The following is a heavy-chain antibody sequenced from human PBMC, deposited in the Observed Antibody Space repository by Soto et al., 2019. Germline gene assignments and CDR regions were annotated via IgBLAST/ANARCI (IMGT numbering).Heavy chain of an antibody. CDR3: ARVPYSYGFYYGMDV. CDR1: GGSISSYY. V-gene: IGHV4-59*01. D-gene: IGHD5-18*01. CDR2: IYYSGST. J-gene: IGHJ6*02. Sequence: SETLSLTCTVSGGSISSYYWSWIRQPPGKGLEWIGYIYYSGSTNYNPSLKSRVTISVDTSKNQFSLKLSSVTAADTAVYYCARVPYSYGFYYGMDVWGQGTKVTVSS.